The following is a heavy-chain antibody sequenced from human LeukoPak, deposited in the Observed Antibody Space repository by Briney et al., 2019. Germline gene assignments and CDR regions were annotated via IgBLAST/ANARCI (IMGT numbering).Heavy chain of an antibody. CDR1: GFTFSSYG. CDR2: IQHDGRDT. CDR3: ATRDCTGSGCGYYCMGV. J-gene: IGHJ6*03. V-gene: IGHV3-30*02. D-gene: IGHD2-8*02. Sequence: GGSLRFSCAASGFTFSSYGMNWVRHAPDKGLEWVAFIQHDGRDTYYTNSVKGRFTTSRDNSKNILYLQMNSLRPEDTALYYCATRDCTGSGCGYYCMGVWGKGTTVTVS.